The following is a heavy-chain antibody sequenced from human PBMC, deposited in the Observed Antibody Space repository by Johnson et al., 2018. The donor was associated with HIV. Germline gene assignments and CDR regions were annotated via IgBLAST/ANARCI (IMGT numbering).Heavy chain of an antibody. CDR3: ASYIHRGYCTNGVCYTKVDGFDI. Sequence: QLVESGGGVVRPGGSLRLSCAASGFTFDDYGMSWVRQAPGKGLEWVSGINWNGGSTGYADSVKGRFTISRDNSRNTLYLQMNSLRADDTAVYYCASYIHRGYCTNGVCYTKVDGFDIWGQGTMVTVSS. D-gene: IGHD2-8*01. J-gene: IGHJ3*02. V-gene: IGHV3-20*04. CDR1: GFTFDDYG. CDR2: INWNGGST.